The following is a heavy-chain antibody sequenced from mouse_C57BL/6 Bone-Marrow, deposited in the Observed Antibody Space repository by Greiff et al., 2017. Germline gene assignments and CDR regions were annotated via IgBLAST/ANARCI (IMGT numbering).Heavy chain of an antibody. CDR2: INPGSGGT. D-gene: IGHD2-1*01. CDR1: GYAFTNYL. CDR3: ARLLCLYAMDY. Sequence: QVQLQQSGAELVRPGTSVKVSCKASGYAFTNYLIEWVKQRPGQGLEWIGVINPGSGGTNYNEKFKGKATLTADKSSSTAYMQLSSLTSEDSAVYFCARLLCLYAMDYWGQGTSVTVSS. J-gene: IGHJ4*01. V-gene: IGHV1-54*01.